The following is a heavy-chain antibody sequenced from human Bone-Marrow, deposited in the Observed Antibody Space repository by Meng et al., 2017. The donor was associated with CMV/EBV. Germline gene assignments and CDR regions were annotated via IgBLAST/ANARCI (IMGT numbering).Heavy chain of an antibody. CDR3: SSDKYDFWCSLYYYGLDV. CDR2: ISAYNGNT. D-gene: IGHD3-3*01. CDR1: GYTFTTYG. Sequence: ASVKVSCKASGYTFTTYGISWVRQAPGQGLEWMGWISAYNGNTNSAQNLQGRVTMTIDTPTSTVYTELRSLRSDDTAGYYCSSDKYDFWCSLYYYGLDVWGQGPTVTVSS. V-gene: IGHV1-18*01. J-gene: IGHJ6*02.